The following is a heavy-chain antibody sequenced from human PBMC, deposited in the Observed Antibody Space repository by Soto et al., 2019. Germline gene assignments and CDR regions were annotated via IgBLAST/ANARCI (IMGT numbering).Heavy chain of an antibody. Sequence: QVQLVQSGAELKKPGASAKVSCKASGYMFTSYGISWVRQAPGQGLEWMAWISVNNGNTNYAQKFQGRVTMTTDTSATTAHIELTSLRYDDTAVYYCARFNRSGTNYYMDVCGKGTTVLVSS. CDR3: ARFNRSGTNYYMDV. CDR1: GYMFTSYG. D-gene: IGHD1-1*01. V-gene: IGHV1-18*01. CDR2: ISVNNGNT. J-gene: IGHJ6*03.